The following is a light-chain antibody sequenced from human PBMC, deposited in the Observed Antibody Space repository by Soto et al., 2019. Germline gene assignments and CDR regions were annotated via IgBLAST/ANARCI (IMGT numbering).Light chain of an antibody. J-gene: IGLJ1*01. CDR2: SNN. CDR3: AAWDDSLNEV. CDR1: SSNIGSNT. V-gene: IGLV1-44*01. Sequence: QSVLTQPPSASGTLGQRVTISCSGSSSNIGSNTVNWYQQLPGTAPKLLIYSNNQRPSGVPDRFSGSKSGTSASLAISGLQSEDEADYYCAAWDDSLNEVFGTGTKVTVL.